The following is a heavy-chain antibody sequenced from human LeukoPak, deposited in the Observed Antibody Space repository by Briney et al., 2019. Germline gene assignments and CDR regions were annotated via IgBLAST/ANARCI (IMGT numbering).Heavy chain of an antibody. CDR2: IRSKAHSYAT. CDR1: GFTFSGFA. Sequence: PGGSLRLSCAASGFTFSGFAMPWVRQASGKGLEWVGRIRSKAHSYATAYAASVKGRFTISRDDSKNTAYLQMNSLTTEDTAVYYCTRLTLDTSGGSGGYWGQGTLVTVSS. J-gene: IGHJ4*02. V-gene: IGHV3-73*01. CDR3: TRLTLDTSGGSGGY. D-gene: IGHD3-10*01.